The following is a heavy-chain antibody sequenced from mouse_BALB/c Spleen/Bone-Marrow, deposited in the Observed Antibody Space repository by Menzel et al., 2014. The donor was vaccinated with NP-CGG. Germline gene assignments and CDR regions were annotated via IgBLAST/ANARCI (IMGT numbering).Heavy chain of an antibody. CDR3: ARSGYYGSSYFDY. Sequence: VQLKESGPELVKPGASVKISCKAPGYSFTGYFMNWVMQSHGKSLEWIGRINPYNGDTFYNQKFKGKATLTVDKSSSTAHMELRSLASEDSAVYYCARSGYYGSSYFDYWGQGTTLTVSS. V-gene: IGHV1-20*02. D-gene: IGHD1-1*01. CDR2: INPYNGDT. J-gene: IGHJ2*01. CDR1: GYSFTGYF.